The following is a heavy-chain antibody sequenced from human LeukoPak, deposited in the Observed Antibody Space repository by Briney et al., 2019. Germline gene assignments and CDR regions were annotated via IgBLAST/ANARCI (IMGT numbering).Heavy chain of an antibody. Sequence: SETLSLTCAVYGGSFSGYYWSWIRQPPGKGLEWIGEINHSGSTNYNPSLKSRVTISVDTSKNQFSLKLSSVTAADTAVYYCARGVGLLRFLEWLPQGFDYWGQGTLVTVSS. J-gene: IGHJ4*02. V-gene: IGHV4-34*01. D-gene: IGHD3-3*01. CDR1: GGSFSGYY. CDR2: INHSGST. CDR3: ARGVGLLRFLEWLPQGFDY.